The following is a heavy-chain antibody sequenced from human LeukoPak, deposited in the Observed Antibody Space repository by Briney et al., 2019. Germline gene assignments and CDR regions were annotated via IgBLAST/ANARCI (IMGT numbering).Heavy chain of an antibody. CDR3: ASSLEWLLYRY. J-gene: IGHJ4*02. Sequence: SETLSLTCTVSGGSITNYYWSWIRQPPGKGLEWIGYISYSGSTNYSPSLKSRVTISVDTSKNQFSLKLSSVTAADTAVYYCASSLEWLLYRYWGQGTLVTVSS. D-gene: IGHD3-3*01. CDR1: GGSITNYY. V-gene: IGHV4-59*01. CDR2: ISYSGST.